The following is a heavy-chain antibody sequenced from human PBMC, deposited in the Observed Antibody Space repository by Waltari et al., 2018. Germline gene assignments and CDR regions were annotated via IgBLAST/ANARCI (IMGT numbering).Heavy chain of an antibody. D-gene: IGHD1-26*01. CDR3: AKDPRERKKGGSYPD. CDR1: GFTFSSYA. CDR2: ISGSGGST. Sequence: EVQLLESGGGLVQPGGSLRLSCAASGFTFSSYAMSWVRQAPGKGLEWVSAISGSGGSTYYADAVKGRFTISRDNSKNTLYLQMNSRRAEDTAVYYCAKDPRERKKGGSYPDWGQGTLVTVSS. J-gene: IGHJ4*02. V-gene: IGHV3-23*01.